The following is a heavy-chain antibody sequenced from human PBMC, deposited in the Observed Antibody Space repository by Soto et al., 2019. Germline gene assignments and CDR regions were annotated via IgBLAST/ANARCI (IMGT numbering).Heavy chain of an antibody. V-gene: IGHV3-23*01. D-gene: IGHD1-1*01. J-gene: IGHJ4*02. Sequence: EVHLLESGGGLVQPGGSLRLSCAASGFTFSNYAMTWVRQAPGKGLEWVSTISGSGDRTYYADSVKGRFTISRDNSKNTLFLQMNSLRADDTAVYYCAKSLANWNDGGSFDYWGQGTLVTVSS. CDR1: GFTFSNYA. CDR3: AKSLANWNDGGSFDY. CDR2: ISGSGDRT.